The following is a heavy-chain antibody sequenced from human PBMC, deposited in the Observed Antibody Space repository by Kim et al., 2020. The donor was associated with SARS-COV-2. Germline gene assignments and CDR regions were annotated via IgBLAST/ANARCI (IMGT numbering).Heavy chain of an antibody. Sequence: SETLSLTCTVSGGSISSYYWSWIRQPPGKGLEWIGYIYYSGSTNYNPSLKSRVTISVDTSKNQFSLKLSSVTAADTAVYYCARSVVVTGIAIHNFDYWGQGTLVTVSS. V-gene: IGHV4-59*01. J-gene: IGHJ4*02. CDR1: GGSISSYY. D-gene: IGHD2-21*02. CDR3: ARSVVVTGIAIHNFDY. CDR2: IYYSGST.